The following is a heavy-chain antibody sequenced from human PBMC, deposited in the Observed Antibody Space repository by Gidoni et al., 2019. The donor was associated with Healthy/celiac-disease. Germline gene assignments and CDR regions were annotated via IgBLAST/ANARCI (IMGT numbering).Heavy chain of an antibody. CDR1: GFTFSSYG. Sequence: QVQLVESGGGVVHPGRCLRLSCAASGFTFSSYGMHWVRQAPGKGLEWVAVIWYDGSNKYYADSVKGRFTISRDNSKNTLYLQMNSLRAEDTAVYYCARLAVAGTDYYYGMDVWGQGTTVTVSS. J-gene: IGHJ6*02. D-gene: IGHD6-19*01. CDR2: IWYDGSNK. CDR3: ARLAVAGTDYYYGMDV. V-gene: IGHV3-33*08.